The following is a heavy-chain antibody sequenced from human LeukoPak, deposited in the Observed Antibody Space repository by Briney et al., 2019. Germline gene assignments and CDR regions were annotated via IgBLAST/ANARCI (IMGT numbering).Heavy chain of an antibody. D-gene: IGHD5-24*01. V-gene: IGHV3-23*01. J-gene: IGHJ4*02. CDR1: GFTFSSYA. CDR3: AKTSRWERDYFDY. Sequence: GGSLRLSCAASGFTFSSYAMSWVRQAPGKGLEWVSAISGSGGSTYYADSVRGRFTISRDNSKNTLYLQMNSLRVEDTAIYYCAKTSRWERDYFDYWGQGTLVTVSS. CDR2: ISGSGGST.